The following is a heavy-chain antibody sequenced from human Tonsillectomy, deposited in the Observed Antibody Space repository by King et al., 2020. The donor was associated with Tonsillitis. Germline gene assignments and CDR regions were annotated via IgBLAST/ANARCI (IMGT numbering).Heavy chain of an antibody. V-gene: IGHV5-51*01. CDR2: IYPGDSDT. J-gene: IGHJ3*02. CDR1: GYSFTSYW. D-gene: IGHD1-26*01. Sequence: VQLVESGAEVKKPGESLKISCKGSGYSFTSYWIGWVRQMPGKGLEWMGIIYPGDSDTRYSPSFQGQVTISADKSISTAYLQWSSLKASDTAMYYCAIQGVLGWELLVGDAFDIWGQGTMVTVSS. CDR3: AIQGVLGWELLVGDAFDI.